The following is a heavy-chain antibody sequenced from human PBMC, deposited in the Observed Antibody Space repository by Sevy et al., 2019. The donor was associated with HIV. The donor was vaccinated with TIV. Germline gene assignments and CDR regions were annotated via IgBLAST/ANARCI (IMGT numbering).Heavy chain of an antibody. V-gene: IGHV3-23*01. CDR1: GFTFTNYG. D-gene: IGHD3-10*02. CDR3: AREGCSKPHDY. CDR2: ISNSGANT. Sequence: GGSLRLSCAASGFTFTNYGMHWVRQAPGKGLEWVSGISNSGANTYYADSVRGRFTVSRDNSKNTVYLQMHSLRAEDTAVYYCAREGCSKPHDYWGQGTLVTVSS. J-gene: IGHJ4*02.